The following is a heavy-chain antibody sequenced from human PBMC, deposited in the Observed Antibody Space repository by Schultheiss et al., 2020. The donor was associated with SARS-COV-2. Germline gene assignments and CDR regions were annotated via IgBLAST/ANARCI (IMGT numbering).Heavy chain of an antibody. V-gene: IGHV3-48*03. CDR1: GFTFSSYE. J-gene: IGHJ4*02. Sequence: GGSLRLSCAASGFTFSSYEMNWVRQAPGKGLEWVSYISSSGSTIYYADSVKGRFTISRDNSKNTLYLQMNSLRAEDTAVYYCAKGGATPFDYWGQGTLVTVSS. CDR2: ISSSGSTI. D-gene: IGHD1-26*01. CDR3: AKGGATPFDY.